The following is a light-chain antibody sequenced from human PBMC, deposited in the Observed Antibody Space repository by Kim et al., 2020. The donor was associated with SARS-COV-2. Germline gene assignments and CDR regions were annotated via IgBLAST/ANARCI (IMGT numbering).Light chain of an antibody. V-gene: IGKV3-20*01. CDR2: GTS. Sequence: EIVLTQSPGTLSLSPGERATLSCRASQTVSGSYLAWYHQKPGQAPRLLIYGTSTRATGVPDRFSGSGSGTDFTLTISRLEPEDFAVYYCQQYGSSFGGGTKVDIK. CDR3: QQYGSS. CDR1: QTVSGSY. J-gene: IGKJ4*01.